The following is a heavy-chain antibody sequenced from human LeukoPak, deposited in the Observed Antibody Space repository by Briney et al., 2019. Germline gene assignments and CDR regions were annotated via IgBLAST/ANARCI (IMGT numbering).Heavy chain of an antibody. D-gene: IGHD4-17*01. Sequence: GGSLRLSCAASGFTFTNYWMSWVRQAPGKGLELVANIKQDRSEKYYVDSVKGRFTISRDNAKNSLYLQMNSLRAEDTAVYYCARGVYGDYQFDYWGQGTLVTVSS. CDR2: IKQDRSEK. CDR1: GFTFTNYW. J-gene: IGHJ4*02. CDR3: ARGVYGDYQFDY. V-gene: IGHV3-7*03.